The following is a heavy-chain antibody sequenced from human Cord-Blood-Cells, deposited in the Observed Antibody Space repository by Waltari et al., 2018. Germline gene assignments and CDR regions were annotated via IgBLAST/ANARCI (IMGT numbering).Heavy chain of an antibody. V-gene: IGHV1-69*01. J-gene: IGHJ4*02. CDR3: ARSSGYCSSTSCYKEFDY. CDR2: IIPIFGTA. CDR1: GGTFSSYD. Sequence: QVQLVQSGAEVKKPGSSVKVSCKASGGTFSSYDISWVRQAPGQGLEWMGGIIPIFGTANYAQKFQGRVTITADESTSTAYMELSSLRSEDTAVYYCARSSGYCSSTSCYKEFDYWGQGTLVTVSS. D-gene: IGHD2-2*02.